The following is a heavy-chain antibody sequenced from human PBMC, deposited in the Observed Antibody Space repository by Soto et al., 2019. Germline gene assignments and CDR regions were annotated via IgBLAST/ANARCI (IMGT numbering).Heavy chain of an antibody. CDR3: ARHASGWYSRFDY. D-gene: IGHD6-19*01. CDR1: GDYVSSGTYY. V-gene: IGHV4-39*01. Sequence: SVPQSLTYNVSGDYVSSGTYYWSWNKQPPGKGLEWIGNIHFSGSTYHNPSLKSRVTISVDTSKNQFSLKLSSVTAADTALYYCARHASGWYSRFDYWGQGTQVTVFS. J-gene: IGHJ4*02. CDR2: IHFSGST.